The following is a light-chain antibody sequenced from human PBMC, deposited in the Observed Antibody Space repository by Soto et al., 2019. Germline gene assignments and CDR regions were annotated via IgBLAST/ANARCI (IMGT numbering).Light chain of an antibody. Sequence: IQMTQSPSSLSASVGDRVTITCRASQGIRNDLGWYQQKPGKAPKLLIYAASSLQSGVPSRFSGSGSGTDFTLTISSLQPEDFATYYCQQSYSTLAWTFGQGTKVDIK. CDR3: QQSYSTLAWT. CDR1: QGIRND. CDR2: AAS. V-gene: IGKV1-39*01. J-gene: IGKJ1*01.